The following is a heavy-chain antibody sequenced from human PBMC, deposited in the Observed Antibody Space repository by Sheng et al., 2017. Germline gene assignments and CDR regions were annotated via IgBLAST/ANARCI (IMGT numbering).Heavy chain of an antibody. CDR2: INPYTGGT. V-gene: IGHV1-2*02. Sequence: QVHLVQSGAEVKKPGASVKVSCKASGYTFTDYYIHWVRQAPGQGLEWLGWINPYTGGTNYAQKFQGRVTVTRDTSISAAYMVLSRLRSDDTAVYYCASIPYVDSFDIWGQGT. CDR1: GYTFTDYY. CDR3: ASIPYVDSFDI. J-gene: IGHJ3*02. D-gene: IGHD2-8*01.